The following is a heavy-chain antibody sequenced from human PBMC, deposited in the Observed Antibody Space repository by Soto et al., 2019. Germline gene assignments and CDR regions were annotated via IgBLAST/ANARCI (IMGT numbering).Heavy chain of an antibody. CDR2: ISGSGGST. D-gene: IGHD6-6*01. CDR1: GFTFSSYA. V-gene: IGHV3-23*01. J-gene: IGHJ5*02. Sequence: GGSLRLSCAASGFTFSSYAMSWVRQAPGKGLEWVSAISGSGGSTYYADSVKGRFTISRDNSKNTLYLQMNSLRAEDTAVYYCAKPLHQQLVRSIPWFDPWGQGTLVTVSS. CDR3: AKPLHQQLVRSIPWFDP.